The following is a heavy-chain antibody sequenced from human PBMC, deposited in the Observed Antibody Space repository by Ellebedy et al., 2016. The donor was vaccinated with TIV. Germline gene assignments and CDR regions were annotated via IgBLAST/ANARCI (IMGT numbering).Heavy chain of an antibody. CDR2: IYYSGST. J-gene: IGHJ5*02. CDR1: GGSISSYY. V-gene: IGHV4-59*08. Sequence: MPSETLSLTCTVSGGSISSYYWSWIRQPPGKGLEWIGYIYYSGSTNYNPSLKSQVTISVDKSKNQFSLKLSSVTAADTAVYYCARQRWFGELSWGQGTLVTVSS. D-gene: IGHD3-10*01. CDR3: ARQRWFGELS.